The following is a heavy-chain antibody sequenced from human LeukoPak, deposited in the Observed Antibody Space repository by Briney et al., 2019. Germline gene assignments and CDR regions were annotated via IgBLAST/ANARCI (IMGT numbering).Heavy chain of an antibody. CDR2: IYTSGST. Sequence: SETLSLTCTVSGGSISNDYWSWIRQAAGKELEWIVRIYTSGSTNYNPSLKSRVTISLDKSKKQFSLNLNSVTAADTAVYYCARGGTYGSGRNQHTTLDYWGQGTPVTVSS. J-gene: IGHJ4*02. CDR3: ARGGTYGSGRNQHTTLDY. CDR1: GGSISNDY. D-gene: IGHD3-10*01. V-gene: IGHV4-4*07.